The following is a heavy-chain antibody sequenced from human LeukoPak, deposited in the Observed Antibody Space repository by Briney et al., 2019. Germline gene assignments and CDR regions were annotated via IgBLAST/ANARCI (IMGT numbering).Heavy chain of an antibody. Sequence: ASVKVSCKASGYTFTSYGISWVRQAPGQGLEWMGWISAYNGNTNYAQKLQGRVTMTTDTSTSTAYMELRSLRSDDTVVYYCARLNPPYYDFWSGLDYYYGMDVWGQGTTVTVSS. V-gene: IGHV1-18*01. J-gene: IGHJ6*02. D-gene: IGHD3-3*01. CDR2: ISAYNGNT. CDR1: GYTFTSYG. CDR3: ARLNPPYYDFWSGLDYYYGMDV.